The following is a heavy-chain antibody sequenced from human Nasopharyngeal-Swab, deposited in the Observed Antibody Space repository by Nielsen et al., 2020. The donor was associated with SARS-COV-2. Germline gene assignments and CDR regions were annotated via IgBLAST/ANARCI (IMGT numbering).Heavy chain of an antibody. J-gene: IGHJ5*02. CDR1: GFTFSIYE. V-gene: IGHV3-48*03. Sequence: GESLKISCAASGFTFSIYEINWVRQAPGKGLEWVSFISHTGGIIDYADSVKGRFTISRDNAKNSVYVQMNRLRAEDTAVYYCTRGPGYCSGGRCYSWFDLWGKGTLVTVSS. D-gene: IGHD2-15*01. CDR3: TRGPGYCSGGRCYSWFDL. CDR2: ISHTGGII.